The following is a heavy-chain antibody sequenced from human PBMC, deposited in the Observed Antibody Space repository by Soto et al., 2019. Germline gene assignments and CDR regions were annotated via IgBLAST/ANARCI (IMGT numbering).Heavy chain of an antibody. CDR1: GFTFSSFG. J-gene: IGHJ4*02. Sequence: QVQLVESGGGVVQPGTSLRLSCAASGFTFSSFGIHWVRQAPGKGLEWVAVISYDGIDKNYGDSVKGRFTISRENSKNMVYLQMISLRIEDTAVYHCAKDLREMATIRPDYWGQGIQVTVSS. V-gene: IGHV3-30*18. D-gene: IGHD5-12*01. CDR2: ISYDGIDK. CDR3: AKDLREMATIRPDY.